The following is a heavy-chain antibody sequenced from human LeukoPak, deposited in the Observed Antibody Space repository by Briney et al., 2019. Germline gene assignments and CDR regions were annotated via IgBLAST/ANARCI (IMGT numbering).Heavy chain of an antibody. Sequence: PGGSLRLSCAAPGFTFSSYGMHWVRQAPGKGLEWVAVISYDGSNKYYADSVKGRFTISRDNSKNTLYLQMNSLRAEDTAVYYCAKDPIAAADYWGQGTLVTVSS. CDR2: ISYDGSNK. J-gene: IGHJ4*02. CDR1: GFTFSSYG. CDR3: AKDPIAAADY. D-gene: IGHD6-13*01. V-gene: IGHV3-30*18.